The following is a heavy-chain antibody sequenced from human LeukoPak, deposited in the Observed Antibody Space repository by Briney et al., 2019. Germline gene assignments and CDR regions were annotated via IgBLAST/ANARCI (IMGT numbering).Heavy chain of an antibody. D-gene: IGHD3-3*01. CDR1: GYTFTGYY. V-gene: IGHV1-2*06. J-gene: IGHJ5*02. CDR2: INPNSGGT. CDR3: ASSGDFWSGQTNWFDP. Sequence: ASVKVSCKASGYTFTGYYMHWVRQAPGQGLEWMGRINPNSGGTNYAQKFQGRVTMTRDTSISTAYMELSSLRSEDTAVYYCASSGDFWSGQTNWFDPWGQGTLVTVSS.